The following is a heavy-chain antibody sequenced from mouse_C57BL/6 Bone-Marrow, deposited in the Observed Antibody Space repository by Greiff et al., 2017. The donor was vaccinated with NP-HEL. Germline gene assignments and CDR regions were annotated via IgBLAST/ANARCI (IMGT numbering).Heavy chain of an antibody. CDR2: IYPRDGST. J-gene: IGHJ1*03. V-gene: IGHV1-85*01. D-gene: IGHD1-1*01. CDR1: GYTFTSYD. CDR3: ARRYYGSTWYFDV. Sequence: QVQLKQSGPELVKPGASVKLSCKASGYTFTSYDINWVKQRPGQGLEWIGWIYPRDGSTKYNEKFKGKATLTVDTSSSTAYMELHSLTSEDSAVYFCARRYYGSTWYFDVWGTGTTVTVSS.